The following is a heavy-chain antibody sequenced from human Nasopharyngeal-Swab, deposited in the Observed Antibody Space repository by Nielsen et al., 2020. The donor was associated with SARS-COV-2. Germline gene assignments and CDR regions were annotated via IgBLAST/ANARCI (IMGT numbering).Heavy chain of an antibody. Sequence: GESLKISCAASGFTFSGSAMHWVRQASGKGLEWVGRIRSKANSYATAYAASVKGRFTISRDDSKNTAYLQMNSLKTEDRAVYYCTHGDTAMVTGASYWGQGTLVTVSS. D-gene: IGHD5-18*01. V-gene: IGHV3-73*01. CDR3: THGDTAMVTGASY. CDR2: IRSKANSYAT. CDR1: GFTFSGSA. J-gene: IGHJ4*02.